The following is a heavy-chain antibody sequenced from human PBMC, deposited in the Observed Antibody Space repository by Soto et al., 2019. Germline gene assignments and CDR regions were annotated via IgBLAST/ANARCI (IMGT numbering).Heavy chain of an antibody. CDR3: ARVGYCSGCSCYEYYYGMDV. Sequence: TSETLSLTCTVSGGSISSYYWSWIRQPAGKGLEWIGRIYTSGSTNYNPSLKSRVTMSVDTSKNQFSLKLSSVTAADTAVYYCARVGYCSGCSCYEYYYGMDVWGQGTTVTVSS. J-gene: IGHJ6*02. D-gene: IGHD2-15*01. CDR1: GGSISSYY. CDR2: IYTSGST. V-gene: IGHV4-4*07.